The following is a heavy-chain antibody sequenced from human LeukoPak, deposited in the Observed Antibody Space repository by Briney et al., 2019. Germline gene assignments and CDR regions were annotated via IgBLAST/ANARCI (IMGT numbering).Heavy chain of an antibody. J-gene: IGHJ6*03. CDR3: ARETSQKGAHYMDV. Sequence: TSETLSLTCTVSGGSISSSSYYWGWIRQPPGKGLEWIGYIYYSGSTNYNPSLKSRVTISVDTSKNQFSLKLSSVTAADTAVYYCARETSQKGAHYMDVWGKGTTVTISS. V-gene: IGHV4-61*01. D-gene: IGHD3-16*01. CDR2: IYYSGST. CDR1: GGSISSSSYY.